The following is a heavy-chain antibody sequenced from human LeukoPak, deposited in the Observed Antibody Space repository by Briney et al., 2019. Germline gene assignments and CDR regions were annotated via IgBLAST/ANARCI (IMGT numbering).Heavy chain of an antibody. D-gene: IGHD6-6*01. CDR1: GGSFSGYY. CDR3: ARGVVEYSSSSVFGKYYFDY. Sequence: SETLSLTCAVYGGSFSGYYWSWIRQPPGKGLEWIGEINHSGSTNYNPSLKSRVTISVDTSKNQFSLKLSSVTAADTAVYYCARGVVEYSSSSVFGKYYFDYWGQGTLVTVSS. CDR2: INHSGST. V-gene: IGHV4-34*01. J-gene: IGHJ4*02.